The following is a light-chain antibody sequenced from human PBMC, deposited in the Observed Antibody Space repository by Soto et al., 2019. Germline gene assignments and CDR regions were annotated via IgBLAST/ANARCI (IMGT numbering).Light chain of an antibody. CDR2: SVS. V-gene: IGLV2-14*01. Sequence: QSALTQPASVSGSPGQSITISCSGSSSDIGAYNHVAWFQQFPGKTPKLVIYSVSDRPSGVSYRFSGSKSGNTASLTISGLQADDEADYYCSSYTSSSTPPYVFGTGTKVTVL. CDR1: SSDIGAYNH. J-gene: IGLJ1*01. CDR3: SSYTSSSTPPYV.